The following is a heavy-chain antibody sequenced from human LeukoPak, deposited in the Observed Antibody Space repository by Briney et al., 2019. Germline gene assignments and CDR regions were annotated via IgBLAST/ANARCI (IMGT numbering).Heavy chain of an antibody. CDR2: IKSNTDGGTT. CDR3: SAITRTAAGGSSIDY. D-gene: IGHD6-13*01. J-gene: IGHJ4*02. V-gene: IGHV3-15*01. CDR1: GFTFNNAW. Sequence: GGSLRLSCAASGFTFNNAWMNWVRQAPGKGLEWVGRIKSNTDGGTTEYAAPVKGRFTISRDDSKNTLYLQMNSLKTEDTAVYYCSAITRTAAGGSSIDYWGQGTLVTVSS.